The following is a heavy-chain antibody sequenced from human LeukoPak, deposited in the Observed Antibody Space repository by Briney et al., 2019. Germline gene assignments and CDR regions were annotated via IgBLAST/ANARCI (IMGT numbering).Heavy chain of an antibody. J-gene: IGHJ3*02. D-gene: IGHD3-10*01. CDR2: MNPNSGNT. CDR1: GYTFTSYD. V-gene: IGHV1-8*01. CDR3: ARVPIHSRLNYYGSVNDAFDI. Sequence: ASVKVSCKASGYTFTSYDINWVRQATGQGLEWMGWMNPNSGNTGYAQKFQGRVTMTRNTSISTAYMELRSLRSDDTAVYYCARVPIHSRLNYYGSVNDAFDIWGQGTMVTVSS.